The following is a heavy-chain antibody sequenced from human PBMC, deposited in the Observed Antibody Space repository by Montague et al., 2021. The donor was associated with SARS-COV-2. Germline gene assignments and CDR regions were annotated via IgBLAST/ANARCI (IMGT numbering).Heavy chain of an antibody. V-gene: IGHV4-39*02. CDR3: ARPIHDNSPDRAFDV. CDR2: IHYSEAT. J-gene: IGHJ3*01. CDR1: GDSITSSRYY. Sequence: SETLSLTCTVSGDSITSSRYYWGWIRQPPRKGLEWIGSIHYSEATYYNPSLKSRLTISVDTSKNHFSLKLTSVTASDSAVYYCARPIHDNSPDRAFDVWGQGTMVTVSS. D-gene: IGHD3-22*01.